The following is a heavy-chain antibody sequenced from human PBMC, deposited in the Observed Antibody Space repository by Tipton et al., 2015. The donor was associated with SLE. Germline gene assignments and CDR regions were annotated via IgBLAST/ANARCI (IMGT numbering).Heavy chain of an antibody. CDR1: GFTVSSNY. CDR2: IYSGDST. V-gene: IGHV3-53*05. CDR3: ARVARYSFGMDV. J-gene: IGHJ6*02. Sequence: SLRLSCAASGFTVSSNYMSWVRQAPGKGLEWVSVIYSGDSTYYADSVKGRFTISRDNSKNTLYLQMNSLRAEDTAVYYCARVARYSFGMDVWGQGTTVTVSS.